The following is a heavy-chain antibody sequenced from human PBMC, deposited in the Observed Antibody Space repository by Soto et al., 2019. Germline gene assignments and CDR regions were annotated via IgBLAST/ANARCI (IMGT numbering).Heavy chain of an antibody. Sequence: ASVKVSCKASGGTFSSYAISWVRQAPGQGLEWMGGIIPILGTANYAQKFQGRVTITADESTSTAYMELSSLRSEDTAVYYCARDSRVAAAGTVYYGMDVWGQGTTVTVCS. V-gene: IGHV1-69*13. CDR2: IIPILGTA. CDR3: ARDSRVAAAGTVYYGMDV. D-gene: IGHD6-13*01. CDR1: GGTFSSYA. J-gene: IGHJ6*02.